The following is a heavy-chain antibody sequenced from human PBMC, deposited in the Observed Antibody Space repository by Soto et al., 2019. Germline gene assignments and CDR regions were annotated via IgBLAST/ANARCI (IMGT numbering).Heavy chain of an antibody. V-gene: IGHV4-30-2*01. CDR3: ARDLWGYCGTDCYPLDV. CDR1: GGSISSGGYS. J-gene: IGHJ6*02. D-gene: IGHD2-21*02. CDR2: IYHSGNT. Sequence: TLSLTCAVSGGSISSGGYSWSWIRQPPGKGLEWIAYIYHSGNTYYNPSLKSRVTISVDRSKNQFSLKLNSVTAADTAVYYCARDLWGYCGTDCYPLDVWGQGTTVTVSS.